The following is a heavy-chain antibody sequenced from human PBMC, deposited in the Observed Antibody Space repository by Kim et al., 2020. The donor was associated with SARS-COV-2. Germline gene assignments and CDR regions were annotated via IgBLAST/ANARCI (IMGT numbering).Heavy chain of an antibody. D-gene: IGHD2-2*01. CDR1: GASLTGYY. CDR2: INHSGNT. J-gene: IGHJ3*01. V-gene: IGHV4-34*01. Sequence: SETLSLTCDVNGASLTGYYWSWIRQTPGKGLEWIGEINHSGNTSYIPSLKSRVTISVDSSKKELSLRLTSVTAADTAVYYCALYCSSIPCHYAFDLWGQG. CDR3: ALYCSSIPCHYAFDL.